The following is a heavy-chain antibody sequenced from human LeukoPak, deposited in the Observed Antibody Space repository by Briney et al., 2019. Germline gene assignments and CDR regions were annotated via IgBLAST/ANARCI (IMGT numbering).Heavy chain of an antibody. Sequence: GGSLSLSCAPSALSASSIYTSWDRHAPGKGLEWVSVIYSGGSTYYADSVKGRFTISRDNSKNTLYLQMNSLRAEDTAVYYCARDYYDSSGYTYYYYGMDVWGQGTTVTVSS. D-gene: IGHD3-22*01. CDR1: ALSASSIY. CDR3: ARDYYDSSGYTYYYYGMDV. CDR2: IYSGGST. J-gene: IGHJ6*02. V-gene: IGHV3-53*01.